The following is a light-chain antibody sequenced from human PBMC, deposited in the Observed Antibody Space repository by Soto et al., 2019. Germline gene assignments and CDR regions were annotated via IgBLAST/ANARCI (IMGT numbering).Light chain of an antibody. J-gene: IGKJ4*01. CDR1: QSVSSVY. CDR2: GTS. CDR3: QQYNSWPLT. Sequence: EIVLTQSPGTLSLSPGERATLSCRTSQSVSSVYVAWYHHKPGQAPRLLIYGTSSRATCIPDRFSGSGSGTDFPLTITRLEPEDFAVYYCQQYNSWPLTFXGGTKADIK. V-gene: IGKV3-20*01.